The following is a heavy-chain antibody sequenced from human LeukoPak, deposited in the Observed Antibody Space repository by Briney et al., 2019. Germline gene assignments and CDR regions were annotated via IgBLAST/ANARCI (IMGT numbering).Heavy chain of an antibody. CDR3: ARGPPRTGRERYFDY. Sequence: PSETLSLTCTVSGGSTSDYYWNWIRQPPGKGLEWIGYIYYRGTTNYNPSLNSRVTISLDSSKNQFSLKLSSVTAADTAVYYCARGPPRTGRERYFDYWGQGTPVSVSS. J-gene: IGHJ4*02. V-gene: IGHV4-59*01. CDR2: IYYRGTT. D-gene: IGHD1-1*01. CDR1: GGSTSDYY.